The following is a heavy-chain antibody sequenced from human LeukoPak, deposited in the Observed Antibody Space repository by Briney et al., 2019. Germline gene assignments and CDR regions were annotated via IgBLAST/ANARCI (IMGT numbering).Heavy chain of an antibody. CDR1: GFTFSSYG. CDR3: AKVIGGSYDYFDY. CDR2: IRYDGSNK. Sequence: GGSLRLSCAASGFTFSSYGMHWVRQAPGKGLEWVAFIRYDGSNKYYADSVKGRFTISRDNSKNTLYLQMNSLRAEDTAVYYCAKVIGGSYDYFDYWGQGTLVTVSS. D-gene: IGHD1-26*01. V-gene: IGHV3-30*02. J-gene: IGHJ4*02.